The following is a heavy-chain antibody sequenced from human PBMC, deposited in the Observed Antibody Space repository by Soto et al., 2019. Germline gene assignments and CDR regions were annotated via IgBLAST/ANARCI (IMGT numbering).Heavy chain of an antibody. J-gene: IGHJ4*02. Sequence: ASVKVSCQASGYTFTGYYMHWVRQAPGQGLEWMGWISAYNGNTNYAQKLQGRVTMTTDTSTSTAYMELRSLRSDDTAVYYCARSPGNYYDSSGYYYYFDYWGQGTLVTVSS. CDR3: ARSPGNYYDSSGYYYYFDY. CDR2: ISAYNGNT. V-gene: IGHV1-18*04. CDR1: GYTFTGYY. D-gene: IGHD3-22*01.